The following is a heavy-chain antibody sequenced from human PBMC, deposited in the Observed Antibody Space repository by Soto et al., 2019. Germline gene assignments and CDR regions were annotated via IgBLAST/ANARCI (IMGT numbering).Heavy chain of an antibody. J-gene: IGHJ1*01. V-gene: IGHV4-30-2*03. D-gene: IGHD3-3*01. CDR3: ASGLRFLEWLSSRTAEYFQH. CDR2: IYYSGNT. Sequence: KGLEWIGSIYYSGNTYYSPSLRGRVTLYVDTSKNQFSLNLNSLRAEDTAVYYCASGLRFLEWLSSRTAEYFQHWGQGTLVTVSS.